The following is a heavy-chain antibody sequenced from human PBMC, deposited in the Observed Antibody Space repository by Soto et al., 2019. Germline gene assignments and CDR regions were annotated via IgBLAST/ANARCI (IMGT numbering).Heavy chain of an antibody. CDR3: ATKITFGGVSDY. D-gene: IGHD3-16*01. V-gene: IGHV3-23*01. CDR1: GFTFSNYA. J-gene: IGHJ4*02. Sequence: EVQLLESGGGLVQPGGSLRLSCAASGFTFSNYAMNWVRQAPGKGLEWVSTISGSNDSAHYADSVKGRFTISRDNSKNTLYLQMNSLRDEDTAVYYCATKITFGGVSDYWGQGTLVTVSS. CDR2: ISGSNDSA.